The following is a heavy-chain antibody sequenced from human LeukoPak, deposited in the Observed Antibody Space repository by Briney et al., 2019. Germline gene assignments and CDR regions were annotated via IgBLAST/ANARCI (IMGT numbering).Heavy chain of an antibody. V-gene: IGHV4-4*02. D-gene: IGHD2-15*01. Sequence: GSLRLSCAASGFTFSSFWMSWVRQPPGKGLEWIGEIYHSGSTNYNPSLKSRVTISVDKSKNQFSLKLSSVTAADTAVYYCARVLSIVVVVAARWFDPWGQGTLVTVSS. CDR2: IYHSGST. CDR1: GFTFSSFW. J-gene: IGHJ5*02. CDR3: ARVLSIVVVVAARWFDP.